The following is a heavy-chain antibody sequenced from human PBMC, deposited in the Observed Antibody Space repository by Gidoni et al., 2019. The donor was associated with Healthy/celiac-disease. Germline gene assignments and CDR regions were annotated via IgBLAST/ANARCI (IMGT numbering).Heavy chain of an antibody. Sequence: EVQLVESGGGLVQPGGSLRLSCAPSGFTSSSYWMSWVRQAPGKGMEWVANIKQDGSEKYYVDSVKGRFTISRDNAKNSLYLQMNSLRAEDTAVYYCARVYDSSGDNAFDIWGQGTMVTVSS. D-gene: IGHD3-22*01. CDR1: GFTSSSYW. CDR2: IKQDGSEK. V-gene: IGHV3-7*01. CDR3: ARVYDSSGDNAFDI. J-gene: IGHJ3*02.